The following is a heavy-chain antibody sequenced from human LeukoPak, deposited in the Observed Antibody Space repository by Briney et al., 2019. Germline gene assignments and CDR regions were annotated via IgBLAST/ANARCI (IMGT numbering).Heavy chain of an antibody. D-gene: IGHD6-13*01. J-gene: IGHJ4*02. CDR2: IGGSGDST. CDR3: AKARAGDITAAFNY. V-gene: IGHV3-23*01. CDR1: GFTFSSYA. Sequence: GGSLRLSCAASGFTFSSYAMSWVRQAPGKGLEWVSVIGGSGDSTYYADSVKGRFTISRDNSKNTLYVQMNSLRAEDTAIYYCAKARAGDITAAFNYWGQGTLVTVSS.